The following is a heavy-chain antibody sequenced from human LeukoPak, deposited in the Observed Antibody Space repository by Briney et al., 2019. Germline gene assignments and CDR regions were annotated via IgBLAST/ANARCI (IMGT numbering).Heavy chain of an antibody. D-gene: IGHD6-19*01. Sequence: TGGSLRLSCAASGFTFDDYTFHWVRQAPGKGLEWVSLISWNGGSTFYGDSVRGRFTISGDNSKNSLYLQMNSMRTEDTALYFCAREGSSSGFFDYWGQGTLVTVSS. CDR1: GFTFDDYT. V-gene: IGHV3-43*01. CDR2: ISWNGGST. CDR3: AREGSSSGFFDY. J-gene: IGHJ4*02.